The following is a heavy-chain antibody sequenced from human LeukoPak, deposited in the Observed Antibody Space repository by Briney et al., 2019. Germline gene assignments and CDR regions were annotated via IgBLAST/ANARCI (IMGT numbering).Heavy chain of an antibody. V-gene: IGHV4-59*01. J-gene: IGHJ5*02. CDR3: ARGGIVKSRTNWFDP. CDR1: GDSFRSYY. CDR2: IDYSGIT. Sequence: SETLSLTCSVSGDSFRSYYWNWIRQPPGKGLECIGYIDYSGITNYNPSLKSRITISIDTSNNQVSLNLRSVTAADTAVYYCARGGIVKSRTNWFDPWGQGTLVTVSS. D-gene: IGHD1-26*01.